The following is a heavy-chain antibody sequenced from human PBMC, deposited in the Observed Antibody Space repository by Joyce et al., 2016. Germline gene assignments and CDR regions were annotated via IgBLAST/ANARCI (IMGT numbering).Heavy chain of an antibody. CDR3: ARGDYDFWSGTKRDNWFDP. V-gene: IGHV1-2*06. Sequence: QVQLVQSGAEVKKPGASVKVSCKASGYTFTGYYLHWVRQAPGQGLEWMGRINPNSGATIYAQKFQGRVSMTRDTSFSTAYMELSGLRFDDTAIYYCARGDYDFWSGTKRDNWFDPWGQGILVTVSS. D-gene: IGHD3-3*01. CDR2: INPNSGAT. J-gene: IGHJ5*02. CDR1: GYTFTGYY.